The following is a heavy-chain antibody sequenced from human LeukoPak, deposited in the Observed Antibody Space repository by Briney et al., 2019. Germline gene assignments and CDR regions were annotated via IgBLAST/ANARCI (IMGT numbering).Heavy chain of an antibody. J-gene: IGHJ6*02. CDR3: ARDAGVGYYYYGMDV. CDR2: INPNSGGT. Sequence: ASVKVSCNASGYTFTSYGISWVRQAPGQGLEWMGWINPNSGGTNYAQKFQGRVTMTRDTSISTAYMELSRLRSDDTAVYYCARDAGVGYYYYGMDVWGQGTTVTVSS. D-gene: IGHD2-8*01. CDR1: GYTFTSYG. V-gene: IGHV1-2*02.